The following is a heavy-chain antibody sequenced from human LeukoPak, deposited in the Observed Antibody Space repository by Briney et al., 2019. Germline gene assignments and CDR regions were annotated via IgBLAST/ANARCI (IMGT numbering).Heavy chain of an antibody. CDR3: AKVRLRYDSSGPCDY. V-gene: IGHV3-21*04. Sequence: GGSLRLSCAASGFTFSSYSMNWVRQAPGKGLEWVSSISSSSSYIYYADSVKGRFTISRDNAKNSLYLQMNSLRAEDTAVYYCAKVRLRYDSSGPCDYWGQGTLVTVSS. CDR1: GFTFSSYS. D-gene: IGHD3-22*01. J-gene: IGHJ4*02. CDR2: ISSSSSYI.